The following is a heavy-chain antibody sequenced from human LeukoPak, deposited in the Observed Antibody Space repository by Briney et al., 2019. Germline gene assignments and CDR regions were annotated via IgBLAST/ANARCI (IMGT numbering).Heavy chain of an antibody. D-gene: IGHD3-10*01. CDR1: GGTFSSYA. V-gene: IGHV1-69*01. CDR3: ATVGVWFGELFPNGWFDP. CDR2: IIPIFGTA. J-gene: IGHJ5*02. Sequence: SVKVSCKASGGTFSSYAISWVRQAPGQGLEWLGGIIPIFGTANYAQKFQGRVTITADESTSTAYMELSSLRSEDTAVYYYATVGVWFGELFPNGWFDPWGQGTLVTVSS.